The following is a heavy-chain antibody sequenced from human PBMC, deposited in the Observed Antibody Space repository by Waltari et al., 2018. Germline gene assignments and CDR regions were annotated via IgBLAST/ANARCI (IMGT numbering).Heavy chain of an antibody. J-gene: IGHJ4*02. D-gene: IGHD6-13*01. CDR3: ARMPVAAAGAYYFDY. Sequence: QVQLQESGQGLVKPSETLSLTCTVSGGSISSHYWSWIRQPPGKGLEWIGYIYYSGSTNYNPSLKSRVTISVDTSKNQFSLKLSSVTAADTAVYYCARMPVAAAGAYYFDYWGQGTLVTVSS. CDR1: GGSISSHY. CDR2: IYYSGST. V-gene: IGHV4-59*11.